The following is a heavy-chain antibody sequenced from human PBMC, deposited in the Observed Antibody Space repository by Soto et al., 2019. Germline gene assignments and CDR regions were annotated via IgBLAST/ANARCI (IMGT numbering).Heavy chain of an antibody. V-gene: IGHV3-43*01. CDR2: ISRDGTNT. J-gene: IGHJ5*02. CDR3: VKETYYYDVSSYYPLGS. CDR1: GFTFDDYN. D-gene: IGHD3-22*01. Sequence: GGSLRLSCAASGFTFDDYNMHGVRQAPGKGLEWVSLISRDGTNTNYAESVKGRFTISRDNSKNSLYLQMNSLRTEDTALYYCVKETYYYDVSSYYPLGSWGQGTLVTVSS.